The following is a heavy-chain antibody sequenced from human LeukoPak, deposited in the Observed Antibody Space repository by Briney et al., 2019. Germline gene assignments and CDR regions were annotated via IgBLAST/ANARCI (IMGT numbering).Heavy chain of an antibody. CDR3: ARDMGDDSSGYYPSLFFDY. CDR1: GFTFSSYS. J-gene: IGHJ4*02. D-gene: IGHD3-22*01. Sequence: GGSLRLSCAASGFTFSSYSMNWVRQAPGKGLEWVSSISSSSSYIYYADSVKGRFTISRDNAKNSLYLQMNSLRAEDTAVYYCARDMGDDSSGYYPSLFFDYWGQGTLVTVSS. V-gene: IGHV3-21*04. CDR2: ISSSSSYI.